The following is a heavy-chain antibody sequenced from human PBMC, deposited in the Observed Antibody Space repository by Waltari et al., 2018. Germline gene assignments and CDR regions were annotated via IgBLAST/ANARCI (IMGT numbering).Heavy chain of an antibody. CDR1: GYTFPDYY. J-gene: IGHJ4*02. CDR3: ATYGQLAFDY. Sequence: EVQLVQSGAEVKKPGATVKISCKVSGYTFPDYYIHWVQQAPGKGLEWMGLVDPEDGETIYAEKLEGRVTITADTSTETAYMELSSLRSEDTAVYYCATYGQLAFDYWGQGTLVTVSS. D-gene: IGHD6-6*01. V-gene: IGHV1-69-2*01. CDR2: VDPEDGET.